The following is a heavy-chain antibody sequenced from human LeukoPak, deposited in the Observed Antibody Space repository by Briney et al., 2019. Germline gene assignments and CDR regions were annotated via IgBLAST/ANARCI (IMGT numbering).Heavy chain of an antibody. CDR1: GDSVSSRNYL. D-gene: IGHD6-6*01. J-gene: IGHJ5*02. V-gene: IGHV4-39*02. CDR2: VDYSGST. Sequence: SETLSLTCTVSGDSVSSRNYLWGWIRQLPGKGLEWIGNVDYSGSTYYDPSLRGRVTISLDTSKNHFSLNLNSVSDADTAIYYCARYSRSFGWFDPWGRGTLVTVSS. CDR3: ARYSRSFGWFDP.